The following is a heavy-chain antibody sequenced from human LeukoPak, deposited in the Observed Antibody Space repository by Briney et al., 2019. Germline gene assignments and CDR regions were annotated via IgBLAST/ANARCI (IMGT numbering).Heavy chain of an antibody. CDR1: GFTFSDFP. D-gene: IGHD3-22*01. V-gene: IGHV3-23*01. CDR3: AKDRAYYSDSSGYYLVRAYDY. Sequence: GGSLRLSCAASGFTFSDFPMIWVRQAPGKGLEWVSGISGSGGSTFYADSVKGRFTISRDNSKNTLYLQMNSLRAEDTAVYYCAKDRAYYSDSSGYYLVRAYDYWGQGTLVTVSS. CDR2: ISGSGGST. J-gene: IGHJ4*02.